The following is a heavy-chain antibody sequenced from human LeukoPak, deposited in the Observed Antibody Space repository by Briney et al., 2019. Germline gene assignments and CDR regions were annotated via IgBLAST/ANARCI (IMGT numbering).Heavy chain of an antibody. J-gene: IGHJ4*02. CDR1: GFTFSSYE. Sequence: GGSLRLSCAASGFTFSSYEMNWVRQAPGKGLEWVSYISSSGSTIYYADSVKGRFTISRDNAKNSLYLQMNSLRAEDTAVYYCARIRDDSSGYYPFDYWGQGTLVTVSS. V-gene: IGHV3-48*03. CDR3: ARIRDDSSGYYPFDY. D-gene: IGHD3-22*01. CDR2: ISSSGSTI.